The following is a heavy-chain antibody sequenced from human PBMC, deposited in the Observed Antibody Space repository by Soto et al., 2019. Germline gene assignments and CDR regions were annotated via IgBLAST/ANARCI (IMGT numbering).Heavy chain of an antibody. CDR1: GYSFTHYY. J-gene: IGHJ4*02. D-gene: IGHD5-18*01. CDR3: VRDRGRGYTYGSDFDY. CDR2: INSSGGST. Sequence: QVRLEQSGPEVKKPGASVKVSCEASGYSFTHYYVHWVRQAPGQGLEWVGIINSSGGSTVYAQNFQGRVTITRDTATSTVYMDLSRLRSEDTALYYCVRDRGRGYTYGSDFDYWGRGTLVTVSS. V-gene: IGHV1-46*01.